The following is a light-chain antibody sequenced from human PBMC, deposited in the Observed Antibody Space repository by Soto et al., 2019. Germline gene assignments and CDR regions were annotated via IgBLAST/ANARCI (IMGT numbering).Light chain of an antibody. CDR3: AARDDGRNRHV. CDR1: TSNVGSEH. J-gene: IGLJ1*01. Sequence: QSVLPQPPSVSGTPGQTITISCSGSTSNVGSEHVYWYQQVPGTAPRLLVYSNNQRPSGVPDRFSASKSGTSASLAVRGLRSEEEAHYYCAARDDGRNRHVFGTGTQLNVL. V-gene: IGLV1-47*02. CDR2: SNN.